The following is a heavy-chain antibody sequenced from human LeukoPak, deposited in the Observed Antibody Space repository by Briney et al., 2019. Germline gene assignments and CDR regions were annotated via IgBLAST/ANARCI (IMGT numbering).Heavy chain of an antibody. V-gene: IGHV3-74*01. Sequence: GGSLRLSCAASGFSFSSYNMNWVRQAPGKGLVWVSRINSDGSSTSYADSVEGRFTISRDNTKNTLYLQMNSLRAEDTAVYYCALSTTIVGASFTNYWGQGTLVTVSS. J-gene: IGHJ4*02. CDR1: GFSFSSYN. CDR2: INSDGSST. D-gene: IGHD1-26*01. CDR3: ALSTTIVGASFTNY.